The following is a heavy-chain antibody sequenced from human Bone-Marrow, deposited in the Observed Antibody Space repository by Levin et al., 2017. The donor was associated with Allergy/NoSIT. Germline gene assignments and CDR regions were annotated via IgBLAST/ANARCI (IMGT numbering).Heavy chain of an antibody. CDR1: GYSFTHYA. V-gene: IGHV1-3*01. CDR2: INPVNGNT. CDR3: AREVIPRGSSRQWLPLDWFDP. Sequence: ASVKVSCKASGYSFTHYAIHWVRQAPGQRLEWMGWINPVNGNTKYSQNFQGRVTITKDTSASTVYVKLSSLRSEDTAVYYCAREVIPRGSSRQWLPLDWFDPWGQGTLVTVSS. D-gene: IGHD5-12*01. J-gene: IGHJ5*02.